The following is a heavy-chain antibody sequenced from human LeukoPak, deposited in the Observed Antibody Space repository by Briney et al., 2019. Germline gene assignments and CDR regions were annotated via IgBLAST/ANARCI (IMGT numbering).Heavy chain of an antibody. V-gene: IGHV1-2*02. Sequence: ASVKVSCKASGYTFTGYYMHWVRQAPGQGLEWMGWINPNSGGTNSQKFQGRVTMTRDTSISTAYMELSRLIFDDTAVYYCARGDSGYDHFYHMDVWGKGTTVTISS. D-gene: IGHD5-12*01. CDR1: GYTFTGYY. J-gene: IGHJ6*03. CDR3: ARGDSGYDHFYHMDV. CDR2: INPNSGGT.